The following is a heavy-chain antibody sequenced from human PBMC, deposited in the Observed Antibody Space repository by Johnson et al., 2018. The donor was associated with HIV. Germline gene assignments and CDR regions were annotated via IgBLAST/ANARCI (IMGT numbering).Heavy chain of an antibody. V-gene: IGHV3-7*05. CDR3: ARAPRYSSGGRAFDI. CDR2: IKQDGSEK. Sequence: VQLVESGGGVVQPGRSLRLSCAASGFTFSSYWMSWVRQAPGKGLEWVANIKQDGSEKYYVDSVKGRFTISRDNAKNSLYLQMNNLRAEDTALYYCARAPRYSSGGRAFDIWGQGTMVTVSS. CDR1: GFTFSSYW. J-gene: IGHJ3*02. D-gene: IGHD6-19*01.